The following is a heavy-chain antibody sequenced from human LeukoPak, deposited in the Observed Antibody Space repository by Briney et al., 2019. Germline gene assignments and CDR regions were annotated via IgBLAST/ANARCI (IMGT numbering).Heavy chain of an antibody. V-gene: IGHV4-39*01. CDR1: GGSISSNSYS. J-gene: IGHJ4*02. CDR3: ARPGGSAWSYFDY. D-gene: IGHD6-19*01. CDR2: ISYSGST. Sequence: SETLSLTCTVSGGSISSNSYSWGWVRQPPGKGLEWIASISYSGSTYDNPSLKSRVTISLDTSKKQFSLKLSSVTAADTAIHYCARPGGSAWSYFDYWGQGTLVTVSS.